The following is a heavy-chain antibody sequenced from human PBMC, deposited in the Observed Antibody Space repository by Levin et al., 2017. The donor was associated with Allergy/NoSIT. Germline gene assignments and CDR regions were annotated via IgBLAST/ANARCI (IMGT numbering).Heavy chain of an antibody. CDR1: GFSFGDYA. V-gene: IGHV3-23*01. J-gene: IGHJ3*01. Sequence: GASVKVSCVASGFSFGDYAMTWVRQAPGKGLEWVSVITGGGFNTYYGDSVKGRFTVSRDNSKNTLYLELNSLRAEDTAVYYCAKKQGGTSGFSFDVWGQGTTVTVSS. CDR3: AKKQGGTSGFSFDV. D-gene: IGHD1/OR15-1a*01. CDR2: ITGGGFNT.